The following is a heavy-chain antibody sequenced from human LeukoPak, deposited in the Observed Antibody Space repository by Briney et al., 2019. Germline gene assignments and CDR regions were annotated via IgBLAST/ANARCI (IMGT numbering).Heavy chain of an antibody. CDR3: ARPNDYDFWSGLDWFDP. D-gene: IGHD3-3*01. Sequence: GASVKVSCKASGYTFTSYGISWVQQAPGQGLEWMGWISAYNGNTNYAQKLQGRVTMTTDTSTSTAYMELRSLRSDDTAVYYCARPNDYDFWSGLDWFDPWGQGTLVTVSS. V-gene: IGHV1-18*01. CDR1: GYTFTSYG. CDR2: ISAYNGNT. J-gene: IGHJ5*02.